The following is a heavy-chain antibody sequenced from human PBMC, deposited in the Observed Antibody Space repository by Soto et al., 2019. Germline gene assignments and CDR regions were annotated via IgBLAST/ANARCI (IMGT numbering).Heavy chain of an antibody. V-gene: IGHV4-4*07. CDR2: IYTSGST. D-gene: IGHD6-6*01. CDR3: AKSIATRPPDYYYYYGMYG. J-gene: IGHJ6*04. Sequence: PSETLSLTCTVSGGSISSYYWSWIRQPAGKGLEWIGRIYTSGSTNYNPSLKSRVTMSVDTSKNQFSLKLSSVTAADTAVYYCAKSIATRPPDYYYYYGMYGRGKLGTVT. CDR1: GGSISSYY.